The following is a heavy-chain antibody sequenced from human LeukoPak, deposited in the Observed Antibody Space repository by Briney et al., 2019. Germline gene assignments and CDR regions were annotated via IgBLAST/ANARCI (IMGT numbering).Heavy chain of an antibody. Sequence: SETLSLTCTVSGGSISSSSYYWGWIRQPPGKGLEWIGCIYYTGSTYYNPSLKSRVTISVDTSKNQFSLKLSSVTAADTAVYYCASLVPAAHPENYFDYWGQGTLVTVSS. CDR3: ASLVPAAHPENYFDY. V-gene: IGHV4-39*01. CDR2: IYYTGST. CDR1: GGSISSSSYY. D-gene: IGHD2-2*01. J-gene: IGHJ4*02.